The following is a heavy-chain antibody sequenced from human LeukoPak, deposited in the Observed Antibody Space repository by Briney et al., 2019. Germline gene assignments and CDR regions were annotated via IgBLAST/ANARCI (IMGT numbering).Heavy chain of an antibody. CDR1: GFTFSSYS. J-gene: IGHJ4*02. V-gene: IGHV3-23*01. CDR3: AKDLRAASLYYFDY. D-gene: IGHD5/OR15-5a*01. Sequence: PGGSLTLSCAASGFTFSSYSMNWVRQAAGKGLEWVAAISGSGGSTYYADSVTARSHISRHKYKTTRYLQRNSLRAEDTAVYYCAKDLRAASLYYFDYWGQGTLVTVSS. CDR2: ISGSGGST.